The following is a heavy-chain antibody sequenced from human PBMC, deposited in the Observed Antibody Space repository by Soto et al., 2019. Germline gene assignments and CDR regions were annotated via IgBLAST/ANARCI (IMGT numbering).Heavy chain of an antibody. Sequence: QVQLVLSGAEVKKPGSSVKVSCKASGGIFSTYAISWLRRAPGQGLEWMGGIIPIFGTPNCAQRFQGRVTMTADEATSTGYMELSRLRSEDTAVDYCARDRDDYGSGNYYTRIDFWAQGTLVTVSS. V-gene: IGHV1-69*01. CDR1: GGIFSTYA. D-gene: IGHD3-10*01. J-gene: IGHJ4*02. CDR2: IIPIFGTP. CDR3: ARDRDDYGSGNYYTRIDF.